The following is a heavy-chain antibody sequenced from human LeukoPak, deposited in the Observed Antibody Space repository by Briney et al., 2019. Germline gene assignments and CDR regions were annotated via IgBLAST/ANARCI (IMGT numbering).Heavy chain of an antibody. CDR1: GFTFSSYA. J-gene: IGHJ4*02. CDR3: AKSKVYYYDSSGYYPPLWY. V-gene: IGHV3-23*01. D-gene: IGHD3-22*01. Sequence: PGGSLRLSCAASGFTFSSYAMSWVRQAPGKGLEWVSAISGSGGSTYYADSVKGRFTISRDNSKNTLYLQMNSLRAEDTAVYYCAKSKVYYYDSSGYYPPLWYWGQGTLVTVSS. CDR2: ISGSGGST.